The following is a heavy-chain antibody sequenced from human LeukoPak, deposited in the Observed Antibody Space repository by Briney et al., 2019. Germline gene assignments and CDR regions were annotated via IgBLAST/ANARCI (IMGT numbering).Heavy chain of an antibody. CDR1: GFTVSSTH. CDR3: ARGGRGSAAVVAPRSFDI. D-gene: IGHD3-22*01. Sequence: GGSLRLSCEASGFTVSSTHMVWIRQAPGKGLEWVSVTYTGGNSYYAGSVQGRFIISRDISKNTLYLQMNNLRAEDSALYYCARGGRGSAAVVAPRSFDIWGQGTMVTVSS. J-gene: IGHJ3*02. V-gene: IGHV3-53*01. CDR2: TYTGGNS.